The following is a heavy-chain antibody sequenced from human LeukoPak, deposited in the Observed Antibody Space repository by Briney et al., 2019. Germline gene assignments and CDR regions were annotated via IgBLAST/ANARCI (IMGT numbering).Heavy chain of an antibody. Sequence: GGSLRLSCAASGFTFSSYTVNWVRQAPGKGLEWVSYISSSSSTIYYADSVKGRFTISRDNAKNSLYLQMNSLRAEDTAVYYCARATLRSLECPWDYWGQGTLVTVSS. V-gene: IGHV3-48*04. CDR1: GFTFSSYT. J-gene: IGHJ4*02. CDR2: ISSSSSTI. CDR3: ARATLRSLECPWDY. D-gene: IGHD3-3*01.